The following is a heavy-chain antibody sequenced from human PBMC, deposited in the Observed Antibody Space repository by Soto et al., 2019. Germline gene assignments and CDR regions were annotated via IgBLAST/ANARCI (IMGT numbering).Heavy chain of an antibody. V-gene: IGHV4-34*01. J-gene: IGHJ4*02. CDR1: GGSFSGYY. CDR3: AQRNYGSGSTYFDY. Sequence: PSETLSLTCAVYGGSFSGYYWSWIRQPPGKGLEWIGEINHSGSTNYNPSLKSRVTISVDTSKNQFSLKLSSVTAADTAVYYCAQRNYGSGSTYFDYWGQGTLVTVSS. CDR2: INHSGST. D-gene: IGHD3-10*01.